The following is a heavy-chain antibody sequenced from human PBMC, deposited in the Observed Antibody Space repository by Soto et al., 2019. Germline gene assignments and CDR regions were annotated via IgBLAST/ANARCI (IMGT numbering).Heavy chain of an antibody. CDR2: IYYSGST. D-gene: IGHD6-6*01. J-gene: IGHJ5*02. CDR3: AREYSSSAQNWFDP. Sequence: SETLSLTCTVSGGSISSSSYYWGWIRQPPGKGLEWIGSIYYSGSTYYNPSLKSRVTISVDTSKNQFSLKLSSVTAADTAVYYCAREYSSSAQNWFDPWGQGTLVTVSS. V-gene: IGHV4-39*01. CDR1: GGSISSSSYY.